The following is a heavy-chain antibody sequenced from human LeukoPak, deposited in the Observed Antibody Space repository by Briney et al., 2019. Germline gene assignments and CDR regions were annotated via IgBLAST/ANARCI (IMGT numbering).Heavy chain of an antibody. V-gene: IGHV1-8*01. Sequence: ASVKVSCKASGYTFTSYDINWVRQATGQGLEWMGWMNSNSGNTGYARKFQGRVTMTRNTSISTAYMELSSLRSEDTAVYYCARLGGARTEDGDWGQGTLVTVSS. J-gene: IGHJ4*02. CDR3: ARLGGARTEDGD. CDR2: MNSNSGNT. D-gene: IGHD2-8*02. CDR1: GYTFTSYD.